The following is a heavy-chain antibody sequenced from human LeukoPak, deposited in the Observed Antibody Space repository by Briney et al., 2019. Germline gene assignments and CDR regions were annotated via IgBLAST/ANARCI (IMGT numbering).Heavy chain of an antibody. V-gene: IGHV1-46*01. Sequence: ASVKVSCKASGYTFTSYYMHWVRQAPGQGLEWMGIINPSGGSTSYAQKFQGRVTMTRDTSTSTVYMELSSLRSEDTAVYYCATISYCRSTSCHAGYFDYWGQGTLVTVSS. D-gene: IGHD2-2*01. CDR2: INPSGGST. CDR3: ATISYCRSTSCHAGYFDY. J-gene: IGHJ4*02. CDR1: GYTFTSYY.